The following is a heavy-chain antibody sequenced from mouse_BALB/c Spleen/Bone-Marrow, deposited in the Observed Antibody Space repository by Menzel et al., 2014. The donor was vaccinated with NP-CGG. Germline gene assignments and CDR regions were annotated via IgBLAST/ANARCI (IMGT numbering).Heavy chain of an antibody. CDR2: INPSNGRT. V-gene: IGHV1S81*02. CDR1: GYTFTSYW. J-gene: IGHJ2*01. Sequence: LQESGAELVKPGASVKLSCKASGYTFTSYWMHWVKQRPGQGLEWIGEINPSNGRTNYNEKFKSKATLTVDKSSSTAYTQLSSLTSEDSAVYYCARRATTVVATDYWGQGTTLTVSS. CDR3: ARRATTVVATDY. D-gene: IGHD1-1*01.